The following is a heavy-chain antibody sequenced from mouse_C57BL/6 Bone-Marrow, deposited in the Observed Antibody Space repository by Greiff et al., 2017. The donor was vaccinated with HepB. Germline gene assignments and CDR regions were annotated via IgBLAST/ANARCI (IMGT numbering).Heavy chain of an antibody. Sequence: EVNVVESGGGLVQSGRSLRLSCATSGFTFSDFYMEWVRQAPGKGLEWIAASRNKANDYTTEYSASVKGRFIVSRDTSQSILYLQMNALRAEDTAIYYCARDALDYAMDYWGQGTSVTVSS. V-gene: IGHV7-1*01. J-gene: IGHJ4*01. CDR2: SRNKANDYTT. CDR1: GFTFSDFY. CDR3: ARDALDYAMDY.